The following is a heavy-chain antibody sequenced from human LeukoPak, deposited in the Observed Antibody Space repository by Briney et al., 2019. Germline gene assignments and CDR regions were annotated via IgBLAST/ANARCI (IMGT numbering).Heavy chain of an antibody. CDR1: GFTFSSYT. Sequence: GGSLRLSCVASGFTFSSYTMSWVRQAPGKGLEWVSTMSGSGGATYYADSVKGRFTISRDNSKNTLYLQMNSLRVEDTAVYFCAKRSGEGDCDYRYYYMDVWGKGTTLTVSS. V-gene: IGHV3-23*01. J-gene: IGHJ6*03. D-gene: IGHD2-21*02. CDR3: AKRSGEGDCDYRYYYMDV. CDR2: MSGSGGAT.